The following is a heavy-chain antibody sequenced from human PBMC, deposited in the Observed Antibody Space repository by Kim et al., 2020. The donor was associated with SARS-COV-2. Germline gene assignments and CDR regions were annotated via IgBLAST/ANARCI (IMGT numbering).Heavy chain of an antibody. CDR3: ARDPEWELPVADKRTVHNQKSGY. D-gene: IGHD1-26*01. Sequence: GGSLRLSCAASGFTFSSYSMNWVRQAPGKGLEWVSSISSSSSYIYYADSVKGRFTISRDNAKNSLYLQMNSLRAEDTAVYYCARDPEWELPVADKRTVHNQKSGYWGEGALVTVSS. CDR1: GFTFSSYS. CDR2: ISSSSSYI. V-gene: IGHV3-21*01. J-gene: IGHJ4*02.